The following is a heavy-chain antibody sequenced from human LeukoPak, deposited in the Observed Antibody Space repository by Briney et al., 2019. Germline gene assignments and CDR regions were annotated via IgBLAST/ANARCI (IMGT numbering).Heavy chain of an antibody. CDR2: IYPGDSDT. CDR3: ARRSSGWYFGF. Sequence: GASLQISCQGSGYIFTSYWIGWVRQMPGKGLEWMGIIYPGDSDTRYSPSFQGQVTISADKSISTAYLQWSSLKASDTAMYYCARRSSGWYFGFWGQGTLVTVSS. D-gene: IGHD6-19*01. V-gene: IGHV5-51*01. CDR1: GYIFTSYW. J-gene: IGHJ4*02.